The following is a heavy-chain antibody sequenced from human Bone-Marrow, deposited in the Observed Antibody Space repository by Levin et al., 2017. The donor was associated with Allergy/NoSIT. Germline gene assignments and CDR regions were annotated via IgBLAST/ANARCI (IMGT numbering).Heavy chain of an antibody. CDR1: GFTFDDFA. CDR3: AKGLNWGSPNTFDD. D-gene: IGHD7-27*01. V-gene: IGHV3-9*01. CDR2: INWNRGII. Sequence: SLKISCAASGFTFDDFAMHWVRQVPGKGLEWVSGINWNRGIIGYADSVKDRFTISRDNARNSLFLQMNSLGPDDTALYYCAKGLNWGSPNTFDDWGQGTLVTVSS. J-gene: IGHJ4*02.